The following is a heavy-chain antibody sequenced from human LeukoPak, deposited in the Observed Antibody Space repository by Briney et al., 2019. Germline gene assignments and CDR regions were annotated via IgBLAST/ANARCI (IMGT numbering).Heavy chain of an antibody. J-gene: IGHJ5*02. CDR3: ARLSWPGRGSRFDP. CDR1: GGSISNYY. D-gene: IGHD2/OR15-2a*01. CDR2: IYYSGTT. V-gene: IGHV4-59*01. Sequence: SETLSLTCTVSGGSISNYYWNWIRQPPGKGLEWIGYIYYSGTTNYNPSLKSRVSMSVDTSKNQFSLKLSSVTAADTAVYYCARLSWPGRGSRFDPWGQGTLVTVSS.